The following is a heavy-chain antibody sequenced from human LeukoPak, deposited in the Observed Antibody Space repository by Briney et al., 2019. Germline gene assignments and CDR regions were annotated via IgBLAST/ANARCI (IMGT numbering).Heavy chain of an antibody. CDR3: AKDGYGDYGSYWYFDL. V-gene: IGHV1-69*13. J-gene: IGHJ2*01. CDR1: GGTFSSYA. D-gene: IGHD4-17*01. Sequence: GASVKVSCKASGGTFSSYAISWVRQAPGQGLEWMGGIIPIFGTANYAQKFQGRVTITADESTSTAYMELSSLRSEDTAVYYCAKDGYGDYGSYWYFDLWGRGTLVTVSS. CDR2: IIPIFGTA.